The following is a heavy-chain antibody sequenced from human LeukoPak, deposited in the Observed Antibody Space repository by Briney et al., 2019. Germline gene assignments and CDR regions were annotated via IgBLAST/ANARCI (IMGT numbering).Heavy chain of an antibody. J-gene: IGHJ1*01. D-gene: IGHD2-2*01. CDR2: INPNSGGT. V-gene: IGHV1-2*02. CDR1: GYTFTGYY. Sequence: GASVKVSCKASGYTFTGYYMHWVRQAPGQGLEWMGWINPNSGGTNYAQKFQGRVTMTRDTSISTAYMELSRLRSDDTAVYYCARYWVGYCSSTSCPQPFQHWGQGTLVTVSS. CDR3: ARYWVGYCSSTSCPQPFQH.